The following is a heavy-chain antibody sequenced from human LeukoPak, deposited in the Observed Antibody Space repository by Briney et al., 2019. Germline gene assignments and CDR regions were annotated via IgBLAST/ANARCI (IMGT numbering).Heavy chain of an antibody. D-gene: IGHD6-13*01. CDR2: ISYDGSNK. CDR3: AKDHRSWYSSLYYYYGMDV. J-gene: IGHJ6*02. V-gene: IGHV3-30*18. Sequence: GGSLRLSCAASGFTFSSYGMHWVRQAPGKGLEWVAVISYDGSNKYYADSVKGRFTISRDNSKNTLYLQMNSLRAEDTAVYYCAKDHRSWYSSLYYYYGMDVWCQGTTVTVSS. CDR1: GFTFSSYG.